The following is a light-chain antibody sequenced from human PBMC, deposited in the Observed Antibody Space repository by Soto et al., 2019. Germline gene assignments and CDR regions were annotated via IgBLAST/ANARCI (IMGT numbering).Light chain of an antibody. V-gene: IGLV2-23*01. Sequence: QSVLTQPASVSGSPGQSITISCTGTSSDVGSYNLVSWYQQHPGKAPKLMIYEGSKRPSGVSNRFSGSKSGNTASLTISGPQAEDEADYYCCSYAGSSTLFGTGTKVTVL. CDR2: EGS. J-gene: IGLJ1*01. CDR3: CSYAGSSTL. CDR1: SSDVGSYNL.